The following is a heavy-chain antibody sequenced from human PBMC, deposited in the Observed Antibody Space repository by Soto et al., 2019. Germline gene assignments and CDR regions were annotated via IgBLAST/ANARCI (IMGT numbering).Heavy chain of an antibody. CDR3: AKELSHSYGYTRYYFYGMDV. CDR1: GFTFDNYG. CDR2: ISYDGSYK. J-gene: IGHJ6*02. D-gene: IGHD5-18*01. Sequence: QVQLVESGGGVVQPGRSLRLSCAASGFTFDNYGMHWVRQAPGKGLEWVSGISYDGSYKYYADSVKGRFIISRDNPKNTLYLQINSLRTEDTAVYYCAKELSHSYGYTRYYFYGMDVWGPGTTVTVSS. V-gene: IGHV3-30*18.